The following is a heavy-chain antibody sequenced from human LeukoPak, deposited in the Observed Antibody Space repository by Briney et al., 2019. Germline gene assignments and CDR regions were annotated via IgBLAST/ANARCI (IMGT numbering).Heavy chain of an antibody. Sequence: GGSLRLSCAASGFSFSTYGMHWVRQAPGKGLEWVALISYDGSFKFYADSVKGRFTISRDNSKNMVYLQMKSLGGEDTAVYYCAKDVANYYFDYWGQGSLVTVSS. V-gene: IGHV3-30*18. CDR1: GFSFSTYG. CDR3: AKDVANYYFDY. J-gene: IGHJ4*02. CDR2: ISYDGSFK. D-gene: IGHD3-10*01.